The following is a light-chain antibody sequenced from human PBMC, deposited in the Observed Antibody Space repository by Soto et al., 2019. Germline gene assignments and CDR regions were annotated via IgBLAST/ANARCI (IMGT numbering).Light chain of an antibody. V-gene: IGLV2-8*01. J-gene: IGLJ1*01. CDR3: GSYAGNSDV. CDR1: SSDVGGYNY. Sequence: QSVLTQPPSASGSPGQSVTISCTGTSSDVGGYNYVSWYQQHPGTAPKLMIYVVTKRPSGVPDRFSGSKSGNTASLTVSGLQAEDEADYYCGSYAGNSDVFGTGTKLTVL. CDR2: VVT.